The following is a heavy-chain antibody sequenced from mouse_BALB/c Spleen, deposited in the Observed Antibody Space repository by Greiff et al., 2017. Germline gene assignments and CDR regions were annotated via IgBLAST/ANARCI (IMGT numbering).Heavy chain of an antibody. CDR2: INSNGGST. CDR1: GFTFSSYG. V-gene: IGHV5-6-3*01. J-gene: IGHJ3*01. D-gene: IGHD1-1*01. CDR3: ARDTPYYYGSSGGFAY. Sequence: EVNVVESGGGLVQPGGSLKLSCAASGFTFSSYGMSWVRQTPDKRLELVATINSNGGSTYYPDSVKGRFTISRDNAKNTLYLQMSSLKSEDTAMYYCARDTPYYYGSSGGFAYWGQGTLVTVSA.